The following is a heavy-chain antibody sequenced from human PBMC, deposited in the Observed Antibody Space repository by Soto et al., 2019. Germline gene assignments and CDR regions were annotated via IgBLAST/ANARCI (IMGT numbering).Heavy chain of an antibody. J-gene: IGHJ5*02. CDR3: ARMASFGSLNWFDP. Sequence: ASVKVSCKASGYTFTNNDATWVRQATGQGLEWMGWMNPGSGDTGYAQKFQGRVTMTRNISIATAYMELSSLRSEDTAIYYCARMASFGSLNWFDPWGQGTLVTSPQ. CDR2: MNPGSGDT. D-gene: IGHD5-18*01. V-gene: IGHV1-8*01. CDR1: GYTFTNND.